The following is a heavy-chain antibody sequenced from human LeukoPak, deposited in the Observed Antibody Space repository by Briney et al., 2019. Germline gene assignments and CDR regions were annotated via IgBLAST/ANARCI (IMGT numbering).Heavy chain of an antibody. CDR2: TYFSGRSNY. J-gene: IGHJ5*02. CDR3: ARDRQHSYGSVLDP. V-gene: IGHV4-59*01. D-gene: IGHD5-18*01. Sequence: TSETLSLTCTVSGGSISTYHWNWIRQPPGKGLEWIGETYFSGRSNYNYNPSLKSRVTISVDTSNNQFSLEMTSVTAADTAVCYCARDRQHSYGSVLDPWGQGTLVTVSS. CDR1: GGSISTYH.